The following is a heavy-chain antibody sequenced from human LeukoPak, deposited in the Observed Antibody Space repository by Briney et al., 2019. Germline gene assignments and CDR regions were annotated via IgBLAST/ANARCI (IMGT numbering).Heavy chain of an antibody. J-gene: IGHJ4*02. CDR3: ARDFSWRQFDY. CDR2: IGPDGSGP. Sequence: GGSLTLSCETSGFTAGFTFSTSYMTWVRPAPGMGLDWVAEIGPDGSGPLYVDSVKGRFTISRDNAKSSLYLQMNSLRVEETAVYYCARDFSWRQFDYWGLGTLVTVSS. V-gene: IGHV3-7*01. CDR1: GFTAGFTFSTSY.